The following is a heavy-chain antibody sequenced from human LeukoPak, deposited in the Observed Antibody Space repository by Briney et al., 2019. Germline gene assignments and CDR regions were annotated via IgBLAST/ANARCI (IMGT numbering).Heavy chain of an antibody. CDR3: ARDWPTVVTPFDY. CDR1: GYTFTSYG. J-gene: IGHJ4*02. D-gene: IGHD2-21*02. Sequence: ASVKVCCKASGYTFTSYGISWVRQAPGQGLERMGWISAYNGNTNYAQKLQGRVTMTTDTSTSTAYMELRSLRSDDTAVYCCARDWPTVVTPFDYWGQGTLVTVSS. CDR2: ISAYNGNT. V-gene: IGHV1-18*01.